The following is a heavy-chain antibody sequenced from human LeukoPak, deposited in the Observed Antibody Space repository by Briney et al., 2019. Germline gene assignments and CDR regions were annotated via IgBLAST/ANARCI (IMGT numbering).Heavy chain of an antibody. CDR1: GFAFNTYA. CDR2: IWHDGSHK. D-gene: IGHD6-13*01. J-gene: IGHJ1*01. CDR3: ARDGQQLDHFQH. Sequence: GRSLRLSCAASGFAFNTYAMHWVRQAPGQGLEWVALIWHDGSHKFYSNSVRGQFTISRDNSKNTVSLQMNNLRPEDTAVYYCARDGQQLDHFQHWGQGTLVTVSS. V-gene: IGHV3-33*01.